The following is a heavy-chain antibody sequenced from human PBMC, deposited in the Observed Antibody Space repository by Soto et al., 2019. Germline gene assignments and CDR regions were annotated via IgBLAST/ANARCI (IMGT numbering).Heavy chain of an antibody. V-gene: IGHV3-7*03. CDR3: ARDFLGTFDI. CDR2: IKEDGSEK. Sequence: EVQLVESGGGLVQPGGSLRLSCAASGFTFSSFWMSWVRQAPGKGLEWVANIKEDGSEKYYVDSVKGRFTISKDNAKNSLYLQMNSQRAEDTAVYYCARDFLGTFDIWGQGTMVTVSS. J-gene: IGHJ3*02. CDR1: GFTFSSFW.